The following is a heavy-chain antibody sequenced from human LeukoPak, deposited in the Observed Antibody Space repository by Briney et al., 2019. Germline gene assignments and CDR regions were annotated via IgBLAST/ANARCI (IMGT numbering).Heavy chain of an antibody. J-gene: IGHJ4*02. CDR1: GFTFSDYY. CDR3: ARDGGMTAISTFDY. D-gene: IGHD2-21*02. V-gene: IGHV3-11*06. CDR2: ISSSSSYI. Sequence: PGGSLRLSCAASGFTFSDYYMSWIRQAPGKGLEWVSSISSSSSYIYYADSVKGRFTISRDNAKNSLYLQMNSLRAEDTAVYYCARDGGMTAISTFDYWGQGTLVTVSS.